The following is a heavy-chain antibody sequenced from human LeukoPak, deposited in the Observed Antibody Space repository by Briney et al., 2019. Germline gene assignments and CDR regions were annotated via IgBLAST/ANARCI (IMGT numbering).Heavy chain of an antibody. CDR1: GHTFSNYA. J-gene: IGHJ4*02. CDR3: ARNDGDWQRYYFEL. D-gene: IGHD4-17*01. V-gene: IGHV3-23*01. CDR2: ISGSAYAT. Sequence: GGSLRLSCAASGHTFSNYAMSWVRQPPGKGLEWVSTISGSAYATYYADSVKGRFTISRDNSKNTLYLQLSTLRAEDTAIYYCARNDGDWQRYYFELWGQGSLVTVSS.